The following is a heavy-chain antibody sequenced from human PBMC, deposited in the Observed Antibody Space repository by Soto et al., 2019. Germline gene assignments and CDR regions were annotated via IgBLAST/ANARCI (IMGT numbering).Heavy chain of an antibody. Sequence: PSQTLSLTCAISGDSVSSNSAAWNWIRLSPSRGLGWLARTYYRSRWYNDYAVSVRSRITVNPDTSKNQFSLQLTSVTPEDTAVYYCAGTTSHQWYYMDVWGKGTTVTVS. CDR2: TYYRSRWYN. V-gene: IGHV6-1*01. CDR1: GDSVSSNSAA. D-gene: IGHD1-7*01. J-gene: IGHJ6*03. CDR3: AGTTSHQWYYMDV.